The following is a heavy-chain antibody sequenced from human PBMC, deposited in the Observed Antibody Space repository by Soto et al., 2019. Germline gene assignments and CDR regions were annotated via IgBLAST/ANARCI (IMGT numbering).Heavy chain of an antibody. J-gene: IGHJ4*02. CDR3: AKDEDYYDSSGYNAN. Sequence: PGGSLRLSCAASGFTFSNYAMTWVRQAPGKGLEWVSAISGSGGSTYYAESVKGRFTISRDNSKNTLYLQMNSLRAEDTAVYYCAKDEDYYDSSGYNANWGQGTRVTVSS. CDR1: GFTFSNYA. CDR2: ISGSGGST. D-gene: IGHD3-22*01. V-gene: IGHV3-23*01.